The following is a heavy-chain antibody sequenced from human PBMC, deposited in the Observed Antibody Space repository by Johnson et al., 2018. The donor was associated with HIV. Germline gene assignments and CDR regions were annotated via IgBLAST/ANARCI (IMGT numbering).Heavy chain of an antibody. CDR3: AKALGWELSI. CDR2: ISYDGINK. V-gene: IGHV3-30-3*01. J-gene: IGHJ3*02. Sequence: QVQLVESGGGVVQPGRSLRLSCAASGFTFSSYAMHWVRQAPGKGLEWVAIISYDGINKYYADSVKGRFTISRDNSKNTLYLQMNSPRAEDTAVYYCAKALGWELSIWGQGTMVTVSS. D-gene: IGHD1-26*01. CDR1: GFTFSSYA.